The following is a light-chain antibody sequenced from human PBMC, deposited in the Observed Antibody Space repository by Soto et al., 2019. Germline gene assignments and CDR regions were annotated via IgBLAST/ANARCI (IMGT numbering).Light chain of an antibody. CDR2: DAS. CDR3: QQFRSYALT. CDR1: QGISSA. J-gene: IGKJ4*01. V-gene: IGKV1-13*02. Sequence: AIQLTQSPSSLSASVGDRVTITCRASQGISSALAWYQHKPGRAPRLLIYDASSLQSGVSSRLSGSGSGTDFTLTISSLQPEDFEPYYCQQFRSYALTFGGGTKLEIK.